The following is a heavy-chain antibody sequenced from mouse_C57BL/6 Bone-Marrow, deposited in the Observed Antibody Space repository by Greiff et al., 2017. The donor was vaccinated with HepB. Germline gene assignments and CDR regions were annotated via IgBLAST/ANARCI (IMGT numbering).Heavy chain of an antibody. V-gene: IGHV1-64*01. CDR1: GYTFTSYW. Sequence: QVQLKQPGAELVKPGASVKLSCKASGYTFTSYWMHWVKQRPGQGLEWIGMIHPNSGSTNYNEKFKSKATLTVDKSSSTAYMQLSSLTSEDSAVYYCAREVPLRRNYFVYWGQGTTLTVSS. J-gene: IGHJ2*01. CDR2: IHPNSGST. D-gene: IGHD2-12*01. CDR3: AREVPLRRNYFVY.